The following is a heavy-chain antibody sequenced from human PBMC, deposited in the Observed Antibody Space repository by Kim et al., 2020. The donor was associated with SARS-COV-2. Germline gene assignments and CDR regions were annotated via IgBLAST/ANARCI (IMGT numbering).Heavy chain of an antibody. J-gene: IGHJ4*02. CDR3: ARDSSIYYYGSGSYYNDY. D-gene: IGHD3-10*01. CDR2: ISAYNGNT. CDR1: GYTFTSYG. Sequence: ASVKVSCKASGYTFTSYGISWVRQAPGQGLEWMGWISAYNGNTNYPQKLQDRVTMTTDTSTSTAYMELRSLRSDDTDVYYCARDSSIYYYGSGSYYNDYWGQGTLVTVSS. V-gene: IGHV1-18*01.